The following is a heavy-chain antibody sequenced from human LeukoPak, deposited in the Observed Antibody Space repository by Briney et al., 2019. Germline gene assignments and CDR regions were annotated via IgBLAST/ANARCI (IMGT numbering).Heavy chain of an antibody. CDR2: ISGSGGST. CDR3: AKDRSSGWYSILDS. CDR1: GFTFSGYA. Sequence: GGSLRLSCAASGFTFSGYARSWVRQAPGKGLEWVSAISGSGGSTYYADSVKGRFTISRDNSKNTLYLQMNSLRAEDTAVYYCAKDRSSGWYSILDSWGQGTLVTVSS. V-gene: IGHV3-23*01. J-gene: IGHJ4*02. D-gene: IGHD6-19*01.